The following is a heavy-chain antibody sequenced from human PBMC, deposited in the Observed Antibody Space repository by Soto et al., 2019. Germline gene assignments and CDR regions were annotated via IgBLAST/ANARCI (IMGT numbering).Heavy chain of an antibody. V-gene: IGHV5-10-1*01. CDR2: IDPTDSYT. Sequence: GESRKVACQASGYRLTTYWISGVRQMPGKGLECMGRIDPTDSYTDYGPSFEGHVTMSVDRSINTAYLEWSSLKASASAMYSRARLTPAPDARGYPLFDSGGLGTMVTGS. CDR3: ARLTPAPDARGYPLFDS. D-gene: IGHD3-22*01. J-gene: IGHJ4*02. CDR1: GYRLTTYW.